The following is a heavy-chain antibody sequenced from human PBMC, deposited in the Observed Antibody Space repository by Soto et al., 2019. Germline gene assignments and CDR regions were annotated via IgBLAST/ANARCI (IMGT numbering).Heavy chain of an antibody. Sequence: PGGSLRLSCAASGFTFSSYSMNWVRQAPGKGLEWVSSISSSSSYIYYADSVKGRFTISRDNAKNSLYLQMNSLRAEDTAVYYCARALYYDFWSGYPQGRYYYYYGMTSGAKGPRSPSP. V-gene: IGHV3-21*01. CDR2: ISSSSSYI. CDR3: ARALYYDFWSGYPQGRYYYYYGMTS. J-gene: IGHJ6*02. CDR1: GFTFSSYS. D-gene: IGHD3-3*01.